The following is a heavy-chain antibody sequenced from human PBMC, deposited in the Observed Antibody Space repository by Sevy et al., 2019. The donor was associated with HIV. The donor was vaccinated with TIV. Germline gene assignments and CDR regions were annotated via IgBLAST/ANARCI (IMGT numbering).Heavy chain of an antibody. CDR1: GRSFSGYY. J-gene: IGHJ5*02. CDR3: ARGGKITMIVVVPFDP. CDR2: INHSGST. Sequence: SETLSLTCAVYGRSFSGYYWSWIRQPPGKGLEWIGEINHSGSTNYNPSLKSRVTISVDTSKNQFSLKLSSVTAADTAVYYCARGGKITMIVVVPFDPWGQGSLVTVSS. D-gene: IGHD3-22*01. V-gene: IGHV4-34*01.